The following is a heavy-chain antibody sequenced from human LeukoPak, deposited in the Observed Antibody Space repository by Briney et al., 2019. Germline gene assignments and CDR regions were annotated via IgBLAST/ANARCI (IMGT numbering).Heavy chain of an antibody. J-gene: IGHJ4*02. CDR2: IYHSGST. Sequence: SETLSLTCTVSGYSISSGYYWGWIRQPPGKGLEWIGSIYHSGSTYYNPSLKSRVTISVDTSKNQFSLKLSSVTAADTAVYYCARDGEDYYGSGTDYWGQGTLVTVSS. D-gene: IGHD3-10*01. CDR3: ARDGEDYYGSGTDY. CDR1: GYSISSGYY. V-gene: IGHV4-38-2*02.